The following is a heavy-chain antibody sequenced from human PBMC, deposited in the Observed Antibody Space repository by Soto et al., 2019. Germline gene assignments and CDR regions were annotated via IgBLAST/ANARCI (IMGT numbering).Heavy chain of an antibody. J-gene: IGHJ2*01. CDR1: GFTFDDYD. CDR2: INWNSGPL. CDR3: AKEFLEMATIKYFDV. V-gene: IGHV3-9*01. Sequence: EVQLVESGGGLVQPGMFLRLSCAASGFTFDDYDMHWVRQAPGKGLEWVSGINWNSGPLGYADSVKGRFTISRDNAKNSLYLEMNSLRVEDTALYYCAKEFLEMATIKYFDVWGRGTLVTVSS. D-gene: IGHD3-3*01.